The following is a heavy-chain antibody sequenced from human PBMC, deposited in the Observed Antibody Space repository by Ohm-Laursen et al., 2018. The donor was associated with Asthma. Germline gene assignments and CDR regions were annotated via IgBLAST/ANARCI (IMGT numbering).Heavy chain of an antibody. CDR2: IFSNDEK. J-gene: IGHJ3*02. Sequence: TQTLTLTCTFSGFSLSTSGMGVSWIRQPPGKALEWLAHIFSNDEKSYSTSLKSRLTISKDTSKSQVVLTITNMDPVDTATYYCARIRSRMATPRNDAFDIWSQGTMVTVSS. CDR3: ARIRSRMATPRNDAFDI. V-gene: IGHV2-26*01. D-gene: IGHD5-24*01. CDR1: GFSLSTSGMG.